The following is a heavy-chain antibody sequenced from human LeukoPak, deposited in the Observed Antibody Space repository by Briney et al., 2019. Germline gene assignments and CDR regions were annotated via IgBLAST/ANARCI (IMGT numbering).Heavy chain of an antibody. Sequence: PPGASLSLSCAASGFTFSTYWMHLVRAAAGERLVWVSRINNDWNSTRYADCVKGRFTISRDIAKNSLYLQMNSLRAEDTAVYYCARDYYGPGSPYGMDVWGQGTTVTVSS. V-gene: IGHV3-74*01. D-gene: IGHD3-10*01. CDR3: ARDYYGPGSPYGMDV. CDR2: INNDWNST. J-gene: IGHJ6*02. CDR1: GFTFSTYW.